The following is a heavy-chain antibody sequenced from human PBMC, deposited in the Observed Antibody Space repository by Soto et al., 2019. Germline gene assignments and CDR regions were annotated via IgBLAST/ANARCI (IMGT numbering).Heavy chain of an antibody. CDR3: AKGPIFGVVIDFDY. CDR1: GFTFSSYG. Sequence: PVGSLRLSCAASGFTFSSYGMHWVRQAPGKGLEWVAVISYDGSNKYYADSVKGRFTISRDNSKNTLYLQMNSLRAEDTAVYYCAKGPIFGVVIDFDYWGQGTLVTVSS. J-gene: IGHJ4*02. D-gene: IGHD3-3*01. V-gene: IGHV3-30*18. CDR2: ISYDGSNK.